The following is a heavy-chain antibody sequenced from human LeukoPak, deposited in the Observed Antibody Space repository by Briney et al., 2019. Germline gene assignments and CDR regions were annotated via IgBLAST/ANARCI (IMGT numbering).Heavy chain of an antibody. CDR2: ISYDGSNK. CDR3: AKDGSGYSGYADY. J-gene: IGHJ4*02. CDR1: GFTFSSYG. D-gene: IGHD5-12*01. Sequence: AGGSLRLSCAASGFTFSSYGMHWVRQAPGKGLEWVAVISYDGSNKCYADSVKGRFTISRDNSKNTLYLQMNSLRAEDTAVYYCAKDGSGYSGYADYWGQGTLVTVSS. V-gene: IGHV3-30*18.